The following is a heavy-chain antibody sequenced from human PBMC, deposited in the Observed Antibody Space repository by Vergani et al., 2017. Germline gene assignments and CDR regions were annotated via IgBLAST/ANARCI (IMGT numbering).Heavy chain of an antibody. CDR3: DGHTAYTDS. J-gene: IGHJ4*02. CDR1: EYSFGNYW. Sequence: EVELVQSGPEMRKPGESLKISCKGSEYSFGNYWIGWVRQMPGKGLEWMGIIYPADSDTRYSPSFQGQVTISADKSISTAFLQWDSLKASDTTLYYCDGHTAYTDSWSPGTLVTVSS. V-gene: IGHV5-51*03. CDR2: IYPADSDT. D-gene: IGHD3-16*01.